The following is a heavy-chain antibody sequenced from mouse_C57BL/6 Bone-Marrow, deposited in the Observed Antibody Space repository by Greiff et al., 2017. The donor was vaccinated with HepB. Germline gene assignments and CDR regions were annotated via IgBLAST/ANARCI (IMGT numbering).Heavy chain of an antibody. CDR3: ARGAGGDY. CDR1: GFTFSSYG. CDR2: ISSGGSYT. J-gene: IGHJ2*01. Sequence: EVMLVESGGDLVKPGGSLKLSCAASGFTFSSYGMSWVRQTPDKRLEWVATISSGGSYTYYPDSVKGRFTISRDNAKNTLYLKRSSLKSEDTARYYCARGAGGDYWGQGTTLTVSS. V-gene: IGHV5-6*01.